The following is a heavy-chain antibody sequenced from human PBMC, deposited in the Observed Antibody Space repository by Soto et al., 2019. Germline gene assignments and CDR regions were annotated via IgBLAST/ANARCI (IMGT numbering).Heavy chain of an antibody. CDR1: GFTFSSYS. CDR2: ISTSSRTI. Sequence: EVQLVESGGGLEQPGGSLRLSCAASGFTFSSYSMNWVRQAPGKGLEWVSYISTSSRTIFYADSVKGRFTISRDNAKNSLYLQMNSLRAEDTAVYYGARDRLTMVRGVIDYWGQGTLVTVSS. CDR3: ARDRLTMVRGVIDY. D-gene: IGHD3-10*01. J-gene: IGHJ4*02. V-gene: IGHV3-48*01.